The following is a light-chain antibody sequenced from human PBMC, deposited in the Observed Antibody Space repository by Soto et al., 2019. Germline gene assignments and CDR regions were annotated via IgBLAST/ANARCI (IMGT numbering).Light chain of an antibody. CDR1: SSNIGSNF. CDR3: QSYDSTLRGLVA. J-gene: IGLJ2*01. V-gene: IGLV1-47*01. Sequence: QSVLTQPPSASGTPGQRVTISCSGSSSNIGSNFVYWYQQFPGTAPKLLIYRNNQRPSGVPDRFSGSKSGTSASLAISGLPSEDEADYYCQSYDSTLRGLVAFGGGTKLTVL. CDR2: RNN.